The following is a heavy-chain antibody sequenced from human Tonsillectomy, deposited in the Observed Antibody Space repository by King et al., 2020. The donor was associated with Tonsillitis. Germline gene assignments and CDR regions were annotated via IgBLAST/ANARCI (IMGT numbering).Heavy chain of an antibody. CDR3: ARGASGSYDQGFDI. CDR1: GYTFTDYY. J-gene: IGHJ3*02. CDR2: INPNSGGT. D-gene: IGHD1-26*01. V-gene: IGHV1-2*02. Sequence: QLVKSGAEVKKPGASVKVSCKASGYTFTDYYMHWVRQAPGQGLEWMGWINPNSGGTNFEQKFRGRVTMTRDTSISTAYMERSSLRSDATAVYYCARGASGSYDQGFDIWGQGPMVTVSS.